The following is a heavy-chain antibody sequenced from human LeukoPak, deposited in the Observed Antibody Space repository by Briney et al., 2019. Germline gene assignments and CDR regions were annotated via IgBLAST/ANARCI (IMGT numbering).Heavy chain of an antibody. Sequence: PGGSLRLSCAASGFTFSSYSMNWVRQAPGKGLEWVSYISSSSSTIYYADSVKGRFTISRDNAKNSLYLQMNSLRAEDTAVYYCARGGYYGSGTRLRSYYYMDVWGKGTTVTVSS. V-gene: IGHV3-48*01. J-gene: IGHJ6*03. D-gene: IGHD3-10*01. CDR3: ARGGYYGSGTRLRSYYYMDV. CDR1: GFTFSSYS. CDR2: ISSSSSTI.